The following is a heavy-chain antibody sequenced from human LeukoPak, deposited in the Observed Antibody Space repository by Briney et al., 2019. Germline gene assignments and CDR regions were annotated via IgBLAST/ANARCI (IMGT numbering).Heavy chain of an antibody. CDR2: ISAYNGNT. Sequence: GASVKVSCKASGYTFTSYGISWVRQAPGQGLEWMGWISAYNGNTNYAQKLQGRVTMTTDTSTSIAYMELRSLRSDDTAVYYCARGGEVCSSTSCYRGHEHWGQGTLVTVSS. CDR3: ARGGEVCSSTSCYRGHEH. V-gene: IGHV1-18*01. CDR1: GYTFTSYG. J-gene: IGHJ1*01. D-gene: IGHD2-2*01.